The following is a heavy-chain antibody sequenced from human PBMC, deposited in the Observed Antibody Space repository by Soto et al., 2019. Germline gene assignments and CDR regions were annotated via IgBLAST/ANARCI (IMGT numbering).Heavy chain of an antibody. J-gene: IGHJ4*02. D-gene: IGHD2-2*01. CDR3: ARSYCSSTTCPRSFDY. CDR2: IFSNDEK. Sequence: GSGPTLVNPTETLTLTCTVSGFSLSNARMGVSWIRQPPGKALEWLAHIFSNDEKSYNTSLKSRLAISKDTSKSQVVLTMTNMDPVDTATYYCARSYCSSTTCPRSFDYWGQGTLVTVSS. CDR1: GFSLSNARMG. V-gene: IGHV2-26*01.